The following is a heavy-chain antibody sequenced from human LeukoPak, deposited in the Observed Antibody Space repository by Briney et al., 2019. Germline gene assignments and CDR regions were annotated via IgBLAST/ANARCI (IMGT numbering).Heavy chain of an antibody. V-gene: IGHV3-66*01. CDR1: GFTVSTKY. CDR2: IYSGGST. J-gene: IGHJ3*02. Sequence: GGSMRLSCAASGFTVSTKYMTWVRQAPGKGLEWVSLIYSGGSTYCEISVKGRFTISRDNSKNTQYLQMNSLRAEDTAVYYCARVGWLRSFAFDIWGQGPVHSVSS. CDR3: ARVGWLRSFAFDI. D-gene: IGHD5-12*01.